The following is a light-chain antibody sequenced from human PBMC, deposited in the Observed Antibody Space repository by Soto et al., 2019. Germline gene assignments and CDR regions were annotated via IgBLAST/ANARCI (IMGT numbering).Light chain of an antibody. V-gene: IGLV2-14*01. CDR3: SSYTSSSARV. Sequence: QSALTQPASVSGSPGQSITISCTGTSSDVGGYEYVSWYQQHPGKAPKVMIYEVSRRPSGVSSRFSGSKSGNTASLTISGLKADDEADYYCSSYTSSSARVFGTGTKLTVL. CDR2: EVS. J-gene: IGLJ1*01. CDR1: SSDVGGYEY.